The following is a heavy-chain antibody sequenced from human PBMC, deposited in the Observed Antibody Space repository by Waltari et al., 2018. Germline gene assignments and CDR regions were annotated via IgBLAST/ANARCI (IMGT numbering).Heavy chain of an antibody. V-gene: IGHV3-66*02. J-gene: IGHJ2*01. D-gene: IGHD2-21*01. CDR3: ARHCGGDCLHWYFDL. CDR1: GFTVNNHY. CDR2: IYSRGAT. Sequence: ELQLVESGGGLVQHGGSLRLSCAASGFTVNNHYMSWVRQAPGKGLEWFSIIYSRGATYYAESVKGRFTISRDNSNTLYLQMRSLRTEDTAVYYCARHCGGDCLHWYFDLWGRGTLVTVSS.